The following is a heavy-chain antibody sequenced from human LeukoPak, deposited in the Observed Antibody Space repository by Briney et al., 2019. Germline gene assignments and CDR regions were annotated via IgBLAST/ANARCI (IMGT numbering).Heavy chain of an antibody. CDR1: GFTFSSYA. V-gene: IGHV3-30-3*01. Sequence: GGSLRLSCAASGFTFSSYAMHWVRQAPGKELEWVAVISYDGSNKYYADSVKGRFTISRDNSKNTLYLQMNSLKAEDTAVYYCARQIFDYWGQGTLVTVSS. CDR3: ARQIFDY. CDR2: ISYDGSNK. J-gene: IGHJ4*02.